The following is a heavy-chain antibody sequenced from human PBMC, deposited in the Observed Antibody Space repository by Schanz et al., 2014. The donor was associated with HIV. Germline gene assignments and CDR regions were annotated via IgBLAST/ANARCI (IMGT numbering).Heavy chain of an antibody. CDR1: GFTFNNYG. D-gene: IGHD4-17*01. V-gene: IGHV3-21*02. CDR2: IGSGGGYK. Sequence: EVQLVESGGGVVQPGRSLRLSCAASGFTFNNYGMHWVRQAPGKGLEWVSSIGSGGGYKYYADSVNGRFTISRDNAKNSLHLQMSRLGAEDTAVYYCARDLHDYGDARTDYWGQGILVTVSS. J-gene: IGHJ4*02. CDR3: ARDLHDYGDARTDY.